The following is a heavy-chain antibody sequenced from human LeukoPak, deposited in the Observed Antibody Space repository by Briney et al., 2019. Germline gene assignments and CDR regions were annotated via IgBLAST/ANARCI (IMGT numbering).Heavy chain of an antibody. CDR1: GGSISSYY. CDR2: IYYSGST. D-gene: IGHD2-2*01. V-gene: IGHV4-59*01. CDR3: ARDGGSRYCSSTSCFRGDFDY. J-gene: IGHJ4*02. Sequence: SETLSLTCTVSGGSISSYYWSWIRQPPGKGLEWIGYIYYSGSTNYNPSLKSRVTISVDTSKNQFSLKLSSVTAADTAVYYCARDGGSRYCSSTSCFRGDFDYWGQGTLVTVSS.